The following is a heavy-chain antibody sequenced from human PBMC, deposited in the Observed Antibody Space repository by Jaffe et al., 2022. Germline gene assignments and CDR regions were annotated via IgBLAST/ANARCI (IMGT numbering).Heavy chain of an antibody. V-gene: IGHV1-69*01. Sequence: QVQLVQSGAEVKKPGSSVKVSCKASGGTFSSYAISWVRQAPGQGLEWMGGIIPIFGTANYAQKFQGRVTITADESTSTAYMELSSLRSEDTAVYYCARPTRPGYSSGQVGNAFDIWGQGTMVTVSS. CDR2: IIPIFGTA. CDR1: GGTFSSYA. CDR3: ARPTRPGYSSGQVGNAFDI. J-gene: IGHJ3*02. D-gene: IGHD6-19*01.